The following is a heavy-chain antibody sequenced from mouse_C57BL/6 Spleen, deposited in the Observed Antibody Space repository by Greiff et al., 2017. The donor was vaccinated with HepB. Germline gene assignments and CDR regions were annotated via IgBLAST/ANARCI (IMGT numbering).Heavy chain of an antibody. CDR3: ARDGYDYDGDAMDY. D-gene: IGHD2-4*01. CDR1: GYAFSSSW. J-gene: IGHJ4*01. CDR2: IYPGDGDT. V-gene: IGHV1-82*01. Sequence: VKLVESGPELVKPGASVKISCKASGYAFSSSWMNWVKQRPGKGLEWIGRIYPGDGDTNYNGKFKGKATLTADKSSSTAYMQLSSLTSEDSAVYFCARDGYDYDGDAMDYWGQGTSVTVSS.